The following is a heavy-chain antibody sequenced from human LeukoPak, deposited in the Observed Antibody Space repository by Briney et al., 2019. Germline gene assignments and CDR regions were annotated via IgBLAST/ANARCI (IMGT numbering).Heavy chain of an antibody. CDR1: GGSISSGGYS. D-gene: IGHD3-16*01. Sequence: SQTLSLTCAVSGGSISSGGYSWSWIRQPPGKGLEWIGYIYYSGSTYYNPSLKSRVTISVDTSKNQFSLKLSSVTAADTAVYYCAGARSAYYMDVWGKGTTVTISS. CDR2: IYYSGST. CDR3: AGARSAYYMDV. V-gene: IGHV4-30-4*07. J-gene: IGHJ6*03.